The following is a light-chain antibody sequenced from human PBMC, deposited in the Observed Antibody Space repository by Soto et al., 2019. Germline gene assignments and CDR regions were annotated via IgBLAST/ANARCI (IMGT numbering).Light chain of an antibody. J-gene: IGKJ4*01. Sequence: EIVLTQSPGTLSLSPGETATLSCSASQTVNSDYLAWFQQRPGQAPRLLIYDASNRATGIPARFSGSGSGTDFTLTITRVEPEDFAVYYCQQYDTSPLPFGGGTKVDIK. V-gene: IGKV3-20*01. CDR3: QQYDTSPLP. CDR2: DAS. CDR1: QTVNSDY.